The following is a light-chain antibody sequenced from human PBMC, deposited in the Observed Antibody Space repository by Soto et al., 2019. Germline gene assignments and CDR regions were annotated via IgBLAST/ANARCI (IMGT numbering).Light chain of an antibody. CDR3: SSFTSSMTNV. V-gene: IGLV2-14*01. CDR2: DVT. J-gene: IGLJ1*01. CDR1: SSDVGGYNS. Sequence: QSVLTQPASVSGSPGQSITISCTGTSSDVGGYNSVSWYQQHPGKAPKLILYDVTDRPSGVSYRFSGSKSGNTASLTISGLQAAYEADYFCSSFTSSMTNVFGRGTKVTVL.